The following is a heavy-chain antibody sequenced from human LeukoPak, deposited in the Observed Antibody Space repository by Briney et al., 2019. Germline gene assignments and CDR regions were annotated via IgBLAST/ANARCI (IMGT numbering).Heavy chain of an antibody. Sequence: SETLSLTCTVSGGSISSSSYYWGWIRQPPGEGLEWIGSIYYSGSTYHNPSLKRRVTISVDTSKNQFSLKLSSVTAADSAVYYCARTSDCSSTSCYAFDIWGQGTMVTVSS. CDR1: GGSISSSSYY. V-gene: IGHV4-39*01. J-gene: IGHJ3*02. CDR3: ARTSDCSSTSCYAFDI. D-gene: IGHD2-2*01. CDR2: IYYSGST.